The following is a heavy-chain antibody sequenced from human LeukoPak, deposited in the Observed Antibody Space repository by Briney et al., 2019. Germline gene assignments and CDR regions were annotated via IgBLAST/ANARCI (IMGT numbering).Heavy chain of an antibody. CDR3: ASNILVVVAANDAFAI. CDR1: GFTFSSYG. Sequence: GGSLRLSCAASGFTFSSYGMHWVPQAPGKGLERVACIRYDGSNKYYADSVKGRFTISRDNSKNTLYLQMNSLRAEETVAYYCASNILVVVAANDAFAIWGQGTMDTVSS. J-gene: IGHJ3*02. CDR2: IRYDGSNK. D-gene: IGHD2-15*01. V-gene: IGHV3-30*02.